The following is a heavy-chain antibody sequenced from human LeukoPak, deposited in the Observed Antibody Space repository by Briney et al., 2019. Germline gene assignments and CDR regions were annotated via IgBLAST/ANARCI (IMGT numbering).Heavy chain of an antibody. Sequence: AGGSLRLSCAASGFTFSGSAMHWVRQASGKGLEWVGRIRSKANSYATAYAASVKGRFTISRDDSKNTAYLQMNSLKTEDTAVYYCMASGGRRTYTHSSGWYDYYYGMDVWGQGTTVTVSS. J-gene: IGHJ6*02. CDR3: MASGGRRTYTHSSGWYDYYYGMDV. D-gene: IGHD6-19*01. CDR1: GFTFSGSA. V-gene: IGHV3-73*01. CDR2: IRSKANSYAT.